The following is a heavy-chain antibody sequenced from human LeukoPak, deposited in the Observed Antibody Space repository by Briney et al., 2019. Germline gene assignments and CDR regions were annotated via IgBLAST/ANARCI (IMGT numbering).Heavy chain of an antibody. Sequence: GGSLRLSCAASGFTFSSYGMHWVRQAPGKGLEWVAVISYDGSNKYYADSVKGRFTISRDNSKNTLYLQMNSLRAEDTAVYYCARVENDYVWGSYRPTTYYFDYWGQGTLVTVSS. CDR1: GFTFSSYG. CDR3: ARVENDYVWGSYRPTTYYFDY. D-gene: IGHD3-16*02. V-gene: IGHV3-30*03. CDR2: ISYDGSNK. J-gene: IGHJ4*02.